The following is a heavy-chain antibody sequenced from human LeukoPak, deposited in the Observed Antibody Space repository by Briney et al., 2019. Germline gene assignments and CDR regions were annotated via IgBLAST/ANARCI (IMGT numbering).Heavy chain of an antibody. V-gene: IGHV4-34*01. CDR3: ARGGPFYDYVWGSYRPGDFDY. Sequence: SETLSLTCALYGGSFSGYYWSWIRQPPGKGLEWIGEINHSGSPNYNPSLKSRVTISLDTSKNQFSLKLSYVTAADTAVYYCARGGPFYDYVWGSYRPGDFDYWGQGTPVTVSS. CDR2: INHSGSP. J-gene: IGHJ4*02. CDR1: GGSFSGYY. D-gene: IGHD3-16*02.